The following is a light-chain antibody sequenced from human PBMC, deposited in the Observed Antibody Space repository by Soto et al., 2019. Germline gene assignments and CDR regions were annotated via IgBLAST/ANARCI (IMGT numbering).Light chain of an antibody. CDR1: QNINSY. V-gene: IGKV1-39*01. J-gene: IGKJ5*01. CDR2: AAS. Sequence: DIQITQPQSSLSASVGDRVTITCQASQNINSYLNWYQQKPGKAPKLLIYAASSWQSGVPSRFSGSGSGTDFTLTVSSLQPEDFAAYYCHQSYDIASFGQGTRLEIK. CDR3: HQSYDIAS.